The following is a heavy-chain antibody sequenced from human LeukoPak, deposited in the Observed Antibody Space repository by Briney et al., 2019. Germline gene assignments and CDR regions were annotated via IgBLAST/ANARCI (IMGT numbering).Heavy chain of an antibody. CDR1: GFTFSNYA. CDR2: IKGSGGRT. V-gene: IGHV3-23*01. Sequence: PGGSVSLSCAAYGFTFSNYAMGWVRQAPGKGLEGVLTIKGSGGRTHYADSGKGRFTMDRDNSKNTLYLRMKRLRAEDSAVYHCDVPAYWRQGTLVTVSS. D-gene: IGHD6-6*01. J-gene: IGHJ4*02. CDR3: DVPAY.